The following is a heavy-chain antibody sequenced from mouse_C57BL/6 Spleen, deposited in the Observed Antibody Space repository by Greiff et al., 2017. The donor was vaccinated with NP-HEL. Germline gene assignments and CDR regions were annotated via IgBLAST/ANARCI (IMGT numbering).Heavy chain of an antibody. D-gene: IGHD1-1*01. Sequence: QVQLQQSGAELVRPGTSVKVSCKASGYAFTNYLIEWVKQRPGQGLEWIGVINPGSGGTNYNEKFKGKATLTADKSSSTAYMQLSSLTSEDSAVYFWARGGFITTVVPYFDYWGRGTTLTVSS. V-gene: IGHV1-54*01. CDR2: INPGSGGT. J-gene: IGHJ2*01. CDR1: GYAFTNYL. CDR3: ARGGFITTVVPYFDY.